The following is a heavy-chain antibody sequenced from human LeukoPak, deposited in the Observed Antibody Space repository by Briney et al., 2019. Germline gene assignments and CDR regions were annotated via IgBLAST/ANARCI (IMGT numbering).Heavy chain of an antibody. Sequence: SETLSLTCVVSGGSISSSGYCWSWIRQPPGKGLEWIGYIYHNGNTYYNPSLKSRVTISVDKSKNQFSLKVNSVTAADTAVYYCARVDYDYYGVDVWGRGTTVTVSS. V-gene: IGHV4-30-2*01. J-gene: IGHJ6*02. CDR3: ARVDYDYYGVDV. CDR2: IYHNGNT. CDR1: GGSISSSGYC.